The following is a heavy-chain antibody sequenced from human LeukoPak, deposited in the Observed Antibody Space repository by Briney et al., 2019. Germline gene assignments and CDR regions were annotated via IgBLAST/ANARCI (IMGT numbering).Heavy chain of an antibody. D-gene: IGHD2-15*01. Sequence: SETLSLTCTVSGDSISSYYWSWIRQPPGKGLEWIGYIHYSGSTTYNPSLESRVTISLDTSKNRFSLKLTSVTAADTAVHYCARVVVAAARVVVRWFDPWGQGTLVTVSS. V-gene: IGHV4-59*01. CDR3: ARVVVAAARVVVRWFDP. J-gene: IGHJ5*02. CDR2: IHYSGST. CDR1: GDSISSYY.